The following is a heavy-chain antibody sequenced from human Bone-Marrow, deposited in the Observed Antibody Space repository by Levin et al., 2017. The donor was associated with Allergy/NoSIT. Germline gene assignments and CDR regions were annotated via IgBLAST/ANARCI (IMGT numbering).Heavy chain of an antibody. Sequence: SVKVSCKASGRGIFNTHSFIWVRQAPGRGLEWMGGIIPIFGAPHYSQTFQDRVTISADKSTSTVYMELSRLTSDDTAVYYCALPYGLGDIDVWGQGTTVTVSS. V-gene: IGHV1-69*06. J-gene: IGHJ6*02. CDR3: ALPYGLGDIDV. D-gene: IGHD4-17*01. CDR2: IIPIFGAP. CDR1: GRGIFNTHS.